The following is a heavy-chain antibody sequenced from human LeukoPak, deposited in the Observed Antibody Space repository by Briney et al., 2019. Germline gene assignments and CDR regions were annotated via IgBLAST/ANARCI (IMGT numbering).Heavy chain of an antibody. CDR3: ASARYSSGWYYFDY. CDR1: GYTLTGYY. D-gene: IGHD6-19*01. J-gene: IGHJ4*02. V-gene: IGHV1-2*02. Sequence: ASVKVSCKASGYTLTGYYMHWVRQAPGQGLEWMGWINPNSGGTNYAQKFQGRVTMTRDTSISTAYMELSRLRSDDTAVYYCASARYSSGWYYFDYWGQGTLVTVSS. CDR2: INPNSGGT.